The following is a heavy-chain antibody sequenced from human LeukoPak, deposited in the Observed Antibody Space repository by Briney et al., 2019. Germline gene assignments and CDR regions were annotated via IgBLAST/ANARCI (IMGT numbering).Heavy chain of an antibody. CDR1: GFTFSDYY. J-gene: IGHJ4*02. CDR3: ARGYDPFPFDY. V-gene: IGHV3-11*04. CDR2: ISSSGSTI. Sequence: NSGGSLRLSCAASGFTFSDYYMSWIRQAPGKGLEWASYISSSGSTIYYADSVKGRFTISRDNAKNSLYLQMNSLRAEDTAVYYCARGYDPFPFDYWGQGTLVTVSS. D-gene: IGHD5-12*01.